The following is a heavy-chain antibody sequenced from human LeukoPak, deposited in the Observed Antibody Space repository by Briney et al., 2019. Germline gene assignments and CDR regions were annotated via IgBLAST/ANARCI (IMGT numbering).Heavy chain of an antibody. J-gene: IGHJ4*02. Sequence: SETLSLTCAVYGGSFSGYYWSWIRQPPGKGLEWIGEINHSGSTNYNPSLKSRVTISVDTSKNQFSLKLSSVTAADTAVYYCARGSVAKIDVYVWGSYRSFDYWGQGTLVTVSS. D-gene: IGHD3-16*02. CDR1: GGSFSGYY. V-gene: IGHV4-34*01. CDR3: ARGSVAKIDVYVWGSYRSFDY. CDR2: INHSGST.